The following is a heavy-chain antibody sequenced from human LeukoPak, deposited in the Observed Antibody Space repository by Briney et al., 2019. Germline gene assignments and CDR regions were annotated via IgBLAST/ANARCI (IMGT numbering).Heavy chain of an antibody. CDR3: VRALGSSSADY. CDR2: IKQGGSEK. CDR1: GFTLTHSW. J-gene: IGHJ4*02. D-gene: IGHD6-6*01. V-gene: IGHV3-7*01. Sequence: GGSLRLSCAASGFTLTHSWMSWVRQAPGKGLEWVANIKQGGSEKYYVDSVEGRFTISRVNAKNSVSLQMNSLRGEDTAVYYCVRALGSSSADYWGQGTLVTVSS.